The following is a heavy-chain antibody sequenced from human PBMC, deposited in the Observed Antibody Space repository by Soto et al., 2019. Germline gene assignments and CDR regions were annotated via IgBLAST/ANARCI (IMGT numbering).Heavy chain of an antibody. Sequence: QVQLVQSGAEVKKPGASVKVSCKASGYTFTSYDINWVRQATGQGLEWMGWMNPNSGNTGYAQKFQGRVTMTRNTSISTAYMELSSLRSEETAVYYCARVKRYSGYDLSWYFDLWGRGTLVTVSS. J-gene: IGHJ2*01. CDR3: ARVKRYSGYDLSWYFDL. V-gene: IGHV1-8*01. CDR2: MNPNSGNT. CDR1: GYTFTSYD. D-gene: IGHD5-12*01.